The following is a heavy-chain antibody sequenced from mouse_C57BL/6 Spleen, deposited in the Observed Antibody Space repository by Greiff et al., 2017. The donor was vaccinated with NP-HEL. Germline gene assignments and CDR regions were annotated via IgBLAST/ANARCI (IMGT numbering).Heavy chain of an antibody. J-gene: IGHJ1*03. CDR3: ARIEGSSYGYFDV. Sequence: QVTLKESGPGILQPSQTLSLTCSFSGFSLSTFGMGVGWISQPSGKGLEWLAHISWDDDKYYHTALKSPLTISKDTSKNQVFLKLANVDTADTATYYCARIEGSSYGYFDVWGTGTTVTVSS. D-gene: IGHD1-1*01. CDR2: ISWDDDK. CDR1: GFSLSTFGMG. V-gene: IGHV8-8*01.